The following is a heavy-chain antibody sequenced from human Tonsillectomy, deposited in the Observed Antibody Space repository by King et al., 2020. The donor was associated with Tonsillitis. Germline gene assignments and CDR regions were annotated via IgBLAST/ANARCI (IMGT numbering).Heavy chain of an antibody. Sequence: VQLVESGGGLVQPGGSLRLSCTASGFTFNSHWMSWVRQAPGKGLEYVANINPDGSEENYVDSVKGRFTISRDNAKNSLCLQMHSLRDEDTAVYYCARDGRLLFYWGQGTLVTVSS. D-gene: IGHD1-26*01. V-gene: IGHV3-7*01. CDR1: GFTFNSHW. J-gene: IGHJ4*02. CDR2: INPDGSEE. CDR3: ARDGRLLFY.